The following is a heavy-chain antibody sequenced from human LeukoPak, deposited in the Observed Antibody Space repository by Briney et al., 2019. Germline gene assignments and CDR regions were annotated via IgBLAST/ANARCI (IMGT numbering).Heavy chain of an antibody. D-gene: IGHD4-11*01. CDR1: GYTFTSYG. CDR2: ISAYNGNT. V-gene: IGHV1-18*01. CDR3: ARDTHYDYSNLGVFDY. J-gene: IGHJ4*02. Sequence: ASVKVSCKASGYTFTSYGISWVRQAPGQGLEWMGWISAYNGNTNYAQKLQGRVTMTTDTSTSTAYMELRSLRSDDTAVYYCARDTHYDYSNLGVFDYWGQGTLVTVSS.